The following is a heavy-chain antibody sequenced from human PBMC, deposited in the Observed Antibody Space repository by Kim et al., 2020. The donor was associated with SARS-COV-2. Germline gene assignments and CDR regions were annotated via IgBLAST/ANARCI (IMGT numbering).Heavy chain of an antibody. D-gene: IGHD3-3*01. J-gene: IGHJ4*02. CDR2: KQDGSEK. V-gene: IGHV3-7*01. Sequence: KQDGSEKYYVDSVKRRFTISRDNAKNSLYLQMNSLRAEDTAVYYCARAYYGLFLDYWGQGTLVTVPS. CDR3: ARAYYGLFLDY.